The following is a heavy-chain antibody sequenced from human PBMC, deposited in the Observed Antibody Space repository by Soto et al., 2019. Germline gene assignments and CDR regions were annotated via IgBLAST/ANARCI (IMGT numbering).Heavy chain of an antibody. J-gene: IGHJ4*02. V-gene: IGHV3-23*01. Sequence: EVQLLESGGDLVQLGGSLRLSCAASGFSFSSYAMGWVRQAPGKGLDWVSSISAGGDGTYYADSVKGRFTISRDNSKNTVYLQMTSLRADDTAVYYCADGGRYPYYWGPGTLVTVSS. CDR2: ISAGGDGT. D-gene: IGHD1-26*01. CDR3: ADGGRYPYY. CDR1: GFSFSSYA.